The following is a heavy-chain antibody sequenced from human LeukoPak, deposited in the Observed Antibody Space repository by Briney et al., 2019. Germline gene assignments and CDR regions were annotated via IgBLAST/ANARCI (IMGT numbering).Heavy chain of an antibody. CDR1: GYTFTGYY. CDR2: INPNSGGT. V-gene: IGHV1-2*02. Sequence: ASAKVSCKASGYTFTGYYMHWVRQAPGQGLEWMGWINPNSGGTNYAEKFQGRVTLTRDTSISTAYMELSRLSSDDTAVYYCARGQRGYSQYGMDVWGQGTTVTVSS. CDR3: ARGQRGYSQYGMDV. J-gene: IGHJ6*02. D-gene: IGHD5-18*01.